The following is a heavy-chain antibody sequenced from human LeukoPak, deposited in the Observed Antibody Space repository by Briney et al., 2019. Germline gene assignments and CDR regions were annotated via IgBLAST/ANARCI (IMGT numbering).Heavy chain of an antibody. D-gene: IGHD3-3*01. V-gene: IGHV1-2*04. CDR2: INPNSGGT. CDR1: GYTFTGYY. J-gene: IGHJ6*02. Sequence: ASVKVSCKASGYTFTGYYMHWVRQAPGQGLEWMGWINPNSGGTNYAQKFQGWVTMARDTSISTAYMELSRLRSDDTAVHYCARDSSYDFWSGSSMDVWGQGTTVTVSS. CDR3: ARDSSYDFWSGSSMDV.